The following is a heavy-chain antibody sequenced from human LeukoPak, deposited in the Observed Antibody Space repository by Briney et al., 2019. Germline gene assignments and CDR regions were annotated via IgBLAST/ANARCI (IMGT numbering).Heavy chain of an antibody. CDR3: ALGWGCSSTSCDGFDY. Sequence: RGESLKISCKGSGYSFTSYWIGWVRQMPGKGLEWMGIIYPGDSDTRCSPSFQGQVTISADKSISTAYLQWSSLKASDTAMYYCALGWGCSSTSCDGFDYWGQGTLVTVSS. V-gene: IGHV5-51*01. D-gene: IGHD2-2*01. CDR1: GYSFTSYW. J-gene: IGHJ4*02. CDR2: IYPGDSDT.